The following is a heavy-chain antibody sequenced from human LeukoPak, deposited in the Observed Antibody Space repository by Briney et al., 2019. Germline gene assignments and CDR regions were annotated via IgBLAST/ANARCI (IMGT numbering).Heavy chain of an antibody. CDR2: INPSGGST. CDR3: VRGPTMAAAGAEYFQH. CDR1: GYTFTSYY. Sequence: ASVKVFCKASGYTFTSYYMHWVRQAPGQGLEWMGIINPSGGSTSYAQKFQGRVTMTKDTSTSTVYMELSSLRSEDTAVYYCVRGPTMAAAGAEYFQHWGQGTLVTVSS. V-gene: IGHV1-46*01. D-gene: IGHD6-13*01. J-gene: IGHJ1*01.